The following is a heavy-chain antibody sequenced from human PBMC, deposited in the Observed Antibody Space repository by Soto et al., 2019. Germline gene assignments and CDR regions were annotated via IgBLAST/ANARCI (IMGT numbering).Heavy chain of an antibody. CDR1: GFTFTTYA. J-gene: IGHJ4*02. D-gene: IGHD3-3*01. V-gene: IGHV3-23*01. CDR2: ISGSAGST. CDR3: AENGDTTFWSSSH. Sequence: EVQLLESGGGLVQPGGSLRLSCAASGFTFTTYAMSWVRQAPGKGLEWVSAISGSAGSTYYADSVKGRFTISRDNSKNTLYLQRHSLRAEDTAVYYCAENGDTTFWSSSHWGQGTLVSVSS.